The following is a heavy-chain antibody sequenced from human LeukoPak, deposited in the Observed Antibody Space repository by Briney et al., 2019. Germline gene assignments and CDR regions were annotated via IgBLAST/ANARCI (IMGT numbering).Heavy chain of an antibody. CDR3: ARQNAFDI. J-gene: IGHJ3*02. Sequence: SETLSLTCAVYGGSFSGYYWSWIRQPPGKGLEWIGEINHSGSTNYNPSLKSRVTISVDTSKNQFSLKLSSVTAADTAVYYCARQNAFDIWGQGTMVTASS. CDR2: INHSGST. CDR1: GGSFSGYY. V-gene: IGHV4-34*01.